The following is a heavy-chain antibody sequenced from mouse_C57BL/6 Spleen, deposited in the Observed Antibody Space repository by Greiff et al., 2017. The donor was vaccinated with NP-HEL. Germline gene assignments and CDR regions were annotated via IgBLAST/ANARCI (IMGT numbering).Heavy chain of an antibody. CDR1: GYAFSSSW. V-gene: IGHV1-82*01. Sequence: VQLQQSGPELVKPGASVKISCKASGYAFSSSWMNWVKQRPGKGLEWIGRIYPGDGDTNYNGKFKGKATLTADKSSSTAYMQLSSLTSEDSAVYFCARSRLLPLAYWGQGTLVTVSA. CDR2: IYPGDGDT. CDR3: ARSRLLPLAY. J-gene: IGHJ3*01. D-gene: IGHD2-3*01.